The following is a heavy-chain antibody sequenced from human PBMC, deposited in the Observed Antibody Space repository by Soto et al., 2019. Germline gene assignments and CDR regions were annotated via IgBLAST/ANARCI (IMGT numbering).Heavy chain of an antibody. CDR2: ISGSGGST. Sequence: PGGSLRLSCAASGFTFSSYAMNWVRQAPGKGLEWVSAISGSGGSTYYADSVKGRFTISRDNSKNTLYLQMNSLRAEDTAVYYCAISSSGWYGKLDYWGQGTLVTSPQ. V-gene: IGHV3-23*01. D-gene: IGHD6-19*01. J-gene: IGHJ4*02. CDR1: GFTFSSYA. CDR3: AISSSGWYGKLDY.